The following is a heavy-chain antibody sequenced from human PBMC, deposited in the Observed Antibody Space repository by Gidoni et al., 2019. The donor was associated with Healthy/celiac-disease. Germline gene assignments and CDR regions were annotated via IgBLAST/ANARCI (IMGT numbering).Heavy chain of an antibody. Sequence: QVQLVQSGAEVKKPGASVKVSCTASGYTLTGYYMHWVRQAPGQGLEWMGWINPNSGGTNYAQKFQGRVTMTRDTSISTAYMELSRLRSDDTAVYYCASISEYQLLGGAFDIWGQGTMVTVSS. CDR2: INPNSGGT. V-gene: IGHV1-2*02. D-gene: IGHD2-2*01. CDR3: ASISEYQLLGGAFDI. CDR1: GYTLTGYY. J-gene: IGHJ3*02.